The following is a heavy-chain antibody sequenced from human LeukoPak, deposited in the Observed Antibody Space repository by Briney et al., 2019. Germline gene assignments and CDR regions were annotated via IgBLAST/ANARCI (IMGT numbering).Heavy chain of an antibody. CDR1: GYTFTGYY. D-gene: IGHD2-21*01. CDR2: INPNSGGT. Sequence: ASVKVSCKASGYTFTGYYMHWVRQAPGQGLEWMGWINPNSGGTNYAQKFQGRVTMTRDTSVSTAYMELSRLRSDDTAVYYCARAQRLIFPGFDYWGQGTLVTVSS. J-gene: IGHJ4*02. CDR3: ARAQRLIFPGFDY. V-gene: IGHV1-2*02.